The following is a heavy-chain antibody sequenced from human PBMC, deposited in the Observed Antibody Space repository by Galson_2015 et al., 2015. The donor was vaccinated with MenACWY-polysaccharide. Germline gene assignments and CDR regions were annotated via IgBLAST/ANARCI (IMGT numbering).Heavy chain of an antibody. J-gene: IGHJ2*01. D-gene: IGHD6-13*01. V-gene: IGHV3-11*01. CDR1: GFTFSDYY. CDR3: ARVARRIAAAGTSFLQVWYFDL. CDR2: ISSSGSTI. Sequence: SLRLSCAASGFTFSDYYMSWIRRAPGKGLEWVSYISSSGSTIYYADSVKGRFTISRDSAKNSLYLQMNSLRAEDTAVYYCARVARRIAAAGTSFLQVWYFDLWGRGTLVTVSS.